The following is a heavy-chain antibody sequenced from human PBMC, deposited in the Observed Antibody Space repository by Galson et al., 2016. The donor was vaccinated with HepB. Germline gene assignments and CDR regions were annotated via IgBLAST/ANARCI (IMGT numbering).Heavy chain of an antibody. D-gene: IGHD5-24*01. CDR2: MWYDGNHE. CDR3: VRRRSGDGYSHDY. CDR1: GFSLGSYG. V-gene: IGHV3-33*03. J-gene: IGHJ4*02. Sequence: SLRLSCAASGFSLGSYGMHWVRQAPGKGLEWVAAMWYDGNHEQYGDSVKGRFTISRDNSKNTVYLRMNSLRAEDTAVYYCVRRRSGDGYSHDYWGQGTLVTVSS.